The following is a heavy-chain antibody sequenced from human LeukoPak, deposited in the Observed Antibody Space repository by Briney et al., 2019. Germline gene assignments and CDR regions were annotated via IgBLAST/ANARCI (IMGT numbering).Heavy chain of an antibody. V-gene: IGHV5-51*01. D-gene: IGHD3-10*01. Sequence: GESLKISCKGSGYSFTNYWIGWVRQMPGKGLEWMGIIYPADSDTKYSPSFQGQVTISADKSITTAYLQWSSLEASDTAMYYCVRKEEYNWFDPWGQGTLVTVSS. CDR2: IYPADSDT. CDR3: VRKEEYNWFDP. CDR1: GYSFTNYW. J-gene: IGHJ5*02.